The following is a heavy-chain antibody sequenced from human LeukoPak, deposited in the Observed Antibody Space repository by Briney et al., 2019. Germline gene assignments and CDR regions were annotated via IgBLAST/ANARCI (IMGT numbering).Heavy chain of an antibody. CDR3: ARDGRAGSSNYFDY. V-gene: IGHV3-48*03. J-gene: IGHJ4*02. D-gene: IGHD6-6*01. Sequence: GGSLRLSCAASGFTFSSYEMNWVRQAPGKGLEWFSYISSSGSTIYYADSVKGRFTISRDNAKNSLYLQMNSLRAEDTAVYYCARDGRAGSSNYFDYWGQGTLVTVSS. CDR2: ISSSGSTI. CDR1: GFTFSSYE.